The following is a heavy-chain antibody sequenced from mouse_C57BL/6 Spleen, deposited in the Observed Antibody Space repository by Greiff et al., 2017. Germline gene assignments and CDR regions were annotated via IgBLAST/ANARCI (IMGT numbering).Heavy chain of an antibody. D-gene: IGHD4-1*01. J-gene: IGHJ4*01. CDR3: AKSLNWVGAMDY. Sequence: QVQLQQSGPGLVAPSQSLSITCTVSGFSLTSYGVSWVRQPPGQGLEWLGVIWGAGSTNYHSAHISRLSSSKDNSKSQVFLKLNRLQTDDTSAYYCAKSLNWVGAMDYWGQGTSVTVSS. CDR1: GFSLTSYG. CDR2: IWGAGST. V-gene: IGHV2-3*01.